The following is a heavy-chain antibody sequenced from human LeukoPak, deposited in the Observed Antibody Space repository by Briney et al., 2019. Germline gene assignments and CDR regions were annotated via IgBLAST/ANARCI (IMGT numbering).Heavy chain of an antibody. CDR1: GFTFSSYA. J-gene: IGHJ4*02. Sequence: GGSLRLSCAASGFTFSSYAMHWVRQAPGKGLEWVAVISYDGSNKYYADPVKGRFTISRDNSKNTLYLQMNSLRAEDTAVYYCARDRTAAFDYWGQGTLVTVSS. V-gene: IGHV3-30-3*01. CDR2: ISYDGSNK. D-gene: IGHD6-6*01. CDR3: ARDRTAAFDY.